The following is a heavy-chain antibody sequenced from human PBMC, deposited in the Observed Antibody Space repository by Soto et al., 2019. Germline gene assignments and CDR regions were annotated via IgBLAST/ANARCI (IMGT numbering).Heavy chain of an antibody. Sequence: SETLSLTCTVSGGSISSYYWSWIRQPAGKGLEWIGRIYISGSTNYNPSLKSRVTMSVDTSKNQFSLKLSSVTAADTAVYYCAREGYYYGSGRYYTASMDVWGQGTTVTVSS. J-gene: IGHJ6*02. CDR1: GGSISSYY. CDR3: AREGYYYGSGRYYTASMDV. D-gene: IGHD3-10*01. CDR2: IYISGST. V-gene: IGHV4-4*07.